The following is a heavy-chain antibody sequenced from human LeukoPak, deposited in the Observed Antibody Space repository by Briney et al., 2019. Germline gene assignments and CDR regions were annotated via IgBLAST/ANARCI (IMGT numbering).Heavy chain of an antibody. V-gene: IGHV1-69*04. CDR1: GGTFSSYT. Sequence: SVKVSCKASGGTFSSYTISWVRQAPGQGLEWMGRIIPILGIANYAQKFQGRVTITADKSTSTAYMELSSLRSEDTAVHYCARDPGLVPAANDYWGQGTLVTVSS. CDR3: ARDPGLVPAANDY. CDR2: IIPILGIA. D-gene: IGHD2-2*01. J-gene: IGHJ4*02.